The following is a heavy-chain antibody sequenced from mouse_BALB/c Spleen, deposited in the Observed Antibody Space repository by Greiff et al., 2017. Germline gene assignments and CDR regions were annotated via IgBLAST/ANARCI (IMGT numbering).Heavy chain of an antibody. V-gene: IGHV5-4*02. CDR3: ARASRGYDGFAY. D-gene: IGHD2-2*01. Sequence: EVHLVESGGGLVKPGGSLKLSCAASGFTFSDYYMYWVRQTPEKRLEWVATISDGGSYTYYPDSVKGRFTISRDNAKNNLYLQMSSLKSEDTAMYYCARASRGYDGFAYWGQGTLVTVSA. CDR2: ISDGGSYT. J-gene: IGHJ3*01. CDR1: GFTFSDYY.